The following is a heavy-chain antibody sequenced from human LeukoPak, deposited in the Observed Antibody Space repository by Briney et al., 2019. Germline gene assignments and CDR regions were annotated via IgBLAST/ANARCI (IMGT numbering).Heavy chain of an antibody. V-gene: IGHV4-59*12. J-gene: IGHJ3*02. CDR2: IYYSGST. CDR1: GGSISSYY. Sequence: PSETLSLTCTVSGGSISSYYWSWIRQPPGKGLEWIGYIYYSGSTNYNPSLKSRVTISVDTSKSQFSLKMRSVTAADTAVYYCARRNRAMDAFDIWGQGTMVTVSS. CDR3: ARRNRAMDAFDI. D-gene: IGHD2-2*01.